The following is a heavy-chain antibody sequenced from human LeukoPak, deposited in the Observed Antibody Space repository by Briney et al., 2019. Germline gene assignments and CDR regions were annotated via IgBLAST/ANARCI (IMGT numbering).Heavy chain of an antibody. Sequence: PGGSLRLSCAASGFTVSSNYMSWVRQAPGKGLEWVSVICSGGSTYYADSVKGRFTISRDNSKNTLYLQMNSLRAEDTAVYYCARILLPSVALDVWAKGPRSPSP. D-gene: IGHD2-15*01. CDR3: ARILLPSVALDV. V-gene: IGHV3-53*01. CDR2: ICSGGST. CDR1: GFTVSSNY. J-gene: IGHJ6*02.